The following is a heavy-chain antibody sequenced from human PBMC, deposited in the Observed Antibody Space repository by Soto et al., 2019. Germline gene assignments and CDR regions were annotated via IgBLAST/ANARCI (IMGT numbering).Heavy chain of an antibody. Sequence: LSLTCTVSGGSISSYYWSWTRQPAGKGLEWIGRIYNSGSTKYNPSLKSRVSMSVDTSKNQFSLKLSSVTAADTAVYYCARDGSPDNYYDSSGYYYAWFDPWGQGTLVTVS. J-gene: IGHJ5*02. CDR2: IYNSGST. D-gene: IGHD3-22*01. CDR3: ARDGSPDNYYDSSGYYYAWFDP. CDR1: GGSISSYY. V-gene: IGHV4-4*07.